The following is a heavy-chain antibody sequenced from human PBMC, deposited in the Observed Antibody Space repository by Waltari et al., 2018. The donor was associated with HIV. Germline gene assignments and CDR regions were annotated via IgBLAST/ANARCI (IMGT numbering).Heavy chain of an antibody. CDR3: AGGMIFGVVTGSY. CDR1: GGPISSGNYY. D-gene: IGHD3-3*01. CDR2: IYTSGST. V-gene: IGHV4-61*02. Sequence: QVQLQESGPALVKPSQTLSLTRTVSGGPISSGNYYRSRIRQPAGKGLEWIRRIYTSGSTNYNPSLKSRVTISVDTSKNQFSLKLSSVTAADTAVYYCAGGMIFGVVTGSYWGQGTLVTVSS. J-gene: IGHJ4*02.